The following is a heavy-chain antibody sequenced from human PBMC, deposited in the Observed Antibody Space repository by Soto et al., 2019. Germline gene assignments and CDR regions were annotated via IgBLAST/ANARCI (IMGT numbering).Heavy chain of an antibody. J-gene: IGHJ4*02. CDR2: IIPIFGTA. CDR1: GGTFSSYA. CDR3: ARGDNRQSRDY. Sequence: QVQLVQSGAEVKKPGSSVKVSCKASGGTFSSYAISWVRQAPGQGLEWMGGIIPIFGTANYEQKFQGRVTLPADESTSTADMELSRLRSQDTAVYYWARGDNRQSRDYWGQGTLVTVSS. V-gene: IGHV1-69*12.